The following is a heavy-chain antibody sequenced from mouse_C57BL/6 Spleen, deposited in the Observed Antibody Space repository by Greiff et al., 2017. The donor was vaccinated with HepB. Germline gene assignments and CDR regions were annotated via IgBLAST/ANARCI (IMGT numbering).Heavy chain of an antibody. V-gene: IGHV5-6*01. CDR1: GFTFSSYG. D-gene: IGHD3-1*01. J-gene: IGHJ4*01. CDR2: ISSGGSYT. CDR3: ARRGLAAMDY. Sequence: DVQLQESGGDLVKPGGSLKLSCAASGFTFSSYGMSWVRQTPDKRLEWVATISSGGSYTYYPDSVKGRVTISRDNAKNTLYLQMSSLKSEDTAMYYCARRGLAAMDYWGQGTSVTVSS.